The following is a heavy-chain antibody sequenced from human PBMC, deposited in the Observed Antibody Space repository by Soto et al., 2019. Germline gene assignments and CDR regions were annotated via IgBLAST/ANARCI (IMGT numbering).Heavy chain of an antibody. CDR1: GGSISSYY. CDR3: ARGLAYYYDSSGYYLGD. V-gene: IGHV4-59*01. Sequence: SETLSLTCTVSGGSISSYYWSWIRQPPGKGLEWIGYIYYSGSTNYNPSLKSRVTISVDTSKNQFSLKLSSVTAADTAVYYCARGLAYYYDSSGYYLGDWGQGTLVTVSS. CDR2: IYYSGST. J-gene: IGHJ4*02. D-gene: IGHD3-22*01.